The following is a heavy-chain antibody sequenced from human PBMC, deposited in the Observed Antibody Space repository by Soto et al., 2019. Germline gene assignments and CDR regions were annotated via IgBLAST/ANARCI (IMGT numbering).Heavy chain of an antibody. V-gene: IGHV3-23*01. D-gene: IGHD6-25*01. CDR1: GFTFSSYA. CDR2: ISGSGGST. CDR3: AKDISAAVVPRT. J-gene: IGHJ4*02. Sequence: EVQLLESGGGLVQPGGSLRLSCAASGFTFSSYAMSWVRQAPGKGLEWVSAISGSGGSTYYTDSVKGRFTISRDNSKNTLYLQMNSLRAEDTAVYYCAKDISAAVVPRTWGQGTLVTVSS.